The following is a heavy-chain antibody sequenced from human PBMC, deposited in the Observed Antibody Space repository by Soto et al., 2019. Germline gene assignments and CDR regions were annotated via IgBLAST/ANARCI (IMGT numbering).Heavy chain of an antibody. J-gene: IGHJ5*02. CDR1: GFTFSDYY. CDR2: ISSSGSTI. Sequence: QVQLVESGGGLVKPGGSLRLSCAASGFTFSDYYMSWIRQAPGKGLEWVSYISSSGSTIYYADSVKGRFTISRDNAKNSLYRQRNSLRAEDTAGYYCARVWSSGGYFWFDPWGQGTLVTVSS. CDR3: ARVWSSGGYFWFDP. V-gene: IGHV3-11*01. D-gene: IGHD6-13*01.